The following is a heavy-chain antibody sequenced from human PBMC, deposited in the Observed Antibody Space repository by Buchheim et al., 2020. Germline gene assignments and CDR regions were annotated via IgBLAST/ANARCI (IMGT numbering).Heavy chain of an antibody. CDR2: IYHSGST. CDR1: GGSISSNYW. CDR3: ARIPYYYYYGLDV. D-gene: IGHD2-21*01. Sequence: QVQLQESGPGLVKPSGTLSLTCDVSGGSISSNYWWSWVRQPPGMGLEWIGEIYHSGSTNYNPSLKSRGTISVAKAKNQVSPKLTSVTAADTAVYYCARIPYYYYYGLDVWGQGTT. V-gene: IGHV4-4*02. J-gene: IGHJ6*02.